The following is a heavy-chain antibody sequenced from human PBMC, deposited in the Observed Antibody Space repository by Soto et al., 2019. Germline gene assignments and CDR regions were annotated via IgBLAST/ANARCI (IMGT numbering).Heavy chain of an antibody. CDR2: INAGNGNT. CDR1: GYTFTSYA. V-gene: IGHV1-3*01. D-gene: IGHD3-22*01. J-gene: IGHJ4*02. Sequence: ASVKVSCKASGYTFTSYAMHWVRQAPGQRLEWMGWINAGNGNTKYSQKFQGRVTMTTDTSTSTAYMELRSLRSDDTAVYYCARSVYYDSSGPPGYWGQGTLVTVSS. CDR3: ARSVYYDSSGPPGY.